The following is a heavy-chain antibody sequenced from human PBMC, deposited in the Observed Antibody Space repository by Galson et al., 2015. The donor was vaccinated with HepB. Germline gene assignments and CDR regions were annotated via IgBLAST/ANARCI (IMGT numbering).Heavy chain of an antibody. Sequence: ETLSLTCAVYGGSFSGYYWSWIRQPPGKGLEWIGEINHSGSTNYNPSLKSRVTISVDTSKNQFSLKLSSVTAADTAVYYCARAPTRYCSSTSCYRTPYYYGMDVWGQGTTVTVSS. CDR1: GGSFSGYY. J-gene: IGHJ6*02. V-gene: IGHV4-34*01. CDR2: INHSGST. CDR3: ARAPTRYCSSTSCYRTPYYYGMDV. D-gene: IGHD2-2*01.